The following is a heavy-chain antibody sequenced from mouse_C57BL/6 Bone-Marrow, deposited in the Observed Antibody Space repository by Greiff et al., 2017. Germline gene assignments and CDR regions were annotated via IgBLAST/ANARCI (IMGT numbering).Heavy chain of an antibody. Sequence: VQLQQPGAELVMPGASVKLSCKASGYTFTSYWMHWVKQRPGQGLEWIGEIDPSDSYTNYNQKFKGKSTLTVDKSSSTAYMQLSSLTSEDSAVYYCARKTAQATFFAYWCQGTLVTVSA. V-gene: IGHV1-69*01. CDR1: GYTFTSYW. D-gene: IGHD3-2*02. CDR3: ARKTAQATFFAY. J-gene: IGHJ3*01. CDR2: IDPSDSYT.